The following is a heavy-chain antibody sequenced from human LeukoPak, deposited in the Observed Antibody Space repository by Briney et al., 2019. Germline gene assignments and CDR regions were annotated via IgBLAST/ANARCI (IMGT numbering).Heavy chain of an antibody. Sequence: GGSLRLSCAASGFTFSSYAMSWVRQAPGKGLEWVSSISSSSSYIYYADSVKGRFTISRDNAKNSLYLQMNSLRAEDTAVYYCASWQQLALFGYWGQGTLVTVSS. J-gene: IGHJ4*02. CDR2: ISSSSSYI. CDR1: GFTFSSYA. CDR3: ASWQQLALFGY. D-gene: IGHD6-13*01. V-gene: IGHV3-21*01.